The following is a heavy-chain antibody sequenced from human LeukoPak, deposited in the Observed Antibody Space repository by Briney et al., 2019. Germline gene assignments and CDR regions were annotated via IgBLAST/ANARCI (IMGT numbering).Heavy chain of an antibody. Sequence: PSETLSLTCAVYGGSFSGYYWSWIRQPPGKGLEWIGEINHSGSTNYNPSLKSRVTISVDTSKNQFSLKLSSVTAADTAVYYCARAVATAAGYYYYMDVWGKGTTVTVSS. D-gene: IGHD1-26*01. CDR3: ARAVATAAGYYYYMDV. V-gene: IGHV4-34*01. CDR2: INHSGST. J-gene: IGHJ6*03. CDR1: GGSFSGYY.